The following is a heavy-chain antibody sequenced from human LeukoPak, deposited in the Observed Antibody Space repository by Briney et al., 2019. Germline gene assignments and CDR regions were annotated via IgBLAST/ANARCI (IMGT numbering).Heavy chain of an antibody. V-gene: IGHV4-34*01. D-gene: IGHD3-22*01. CDR1: GGSFSGYY. J-gene: IGHJ4*02. Sequence: TSETLSLTCAVYGGSFSGYYWSWIRQPPGKGLDWIGEINHSGSTNYNPSLKSRVTISVDTSKNQFSLKLSSVTAADTAVYYCARGPHTGVNYYDSSGYYYWGQGTLVTVSS. CDR2: INHSGST. CDR3: ARGPHTGVNYYDSSGYYY.